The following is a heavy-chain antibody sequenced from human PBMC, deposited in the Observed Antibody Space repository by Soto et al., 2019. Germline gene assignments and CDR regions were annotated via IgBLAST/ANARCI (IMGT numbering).Heavy chain of an antibody. CDR1: GFTVSSNY. CDR2: IYSGGST. J-gene: IGHJ4*02. D-gene: IGHD3-22*01. Sequence: GGSLRLSCAASGFTVSSNYMSWVRQAPGKGLEWVSVIYSGGSTYYADSVKGRFTISRDNSKNTLYLQMNSLRAEDTAVYYCARQAYYYDSSRLGFDYWGQGTLVTVSS. CDR3: ARQAYYYDSSRLGFDY. V-gene: IGHV3-53*01.